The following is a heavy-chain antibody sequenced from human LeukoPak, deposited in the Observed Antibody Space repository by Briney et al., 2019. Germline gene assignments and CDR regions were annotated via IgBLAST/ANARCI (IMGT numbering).Heavy chain of an antibody. CDR2: MNPNSGNT. Sequence: ASVKASCKASGYTFTSYDINWVRQATGQGLEWMGWMNPNSGNTGYAQKFQGRVTMTRNTSISTAYMELSSLRSEDTAVYYCARGLSDDYVWGSYRYPPDYWGQGTLVTVSS. J-gene: IGHJ4*02. CDR3: ARGLSDDYVWGSYRYPPDY. V-gene: IGHV1-8*01. CDR1: GYTFTSYD. D-gene: IGHD3-16*02.